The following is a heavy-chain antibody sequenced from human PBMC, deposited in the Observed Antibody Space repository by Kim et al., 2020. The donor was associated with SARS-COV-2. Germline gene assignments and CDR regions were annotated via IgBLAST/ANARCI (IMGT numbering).Heavy chain of an antibody. Sequence: SETLSLTCTVSGGSISSYYWSWIRQPPGKGLEWIGYIYYSGSTNYNPSLKSRVTISVDTSKNQFSLKLSSVTAADTAVYYCASQYSSSSYFDYWGQGTLVTVSS. CDR1: GGSISSYY. J-gene: IGHJ4*02. CDR2: IYYSGST. V-gene: IGHV4-59*01. D-gene: IGHD6-6*01. CDR3: ASQYSSSSYFDY.